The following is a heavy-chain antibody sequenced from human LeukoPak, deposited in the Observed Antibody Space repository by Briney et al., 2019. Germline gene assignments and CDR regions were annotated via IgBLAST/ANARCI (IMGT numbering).Heavy chain of an antibody. CDR1: GFTFSSYA. J-gene: IGHJ6*02. Sequence: GGSLRLSCAASGFTFSSYAMSWVRQAPGKGLEWVSAISGSGGSTYYADSVKGRFTISRDNSKNTLYLQMNSLRAEDTAVYYCAKGTVRAGYYYYGMDVWGQGTTVTVSS. CDR2: ISGSGGST. V-gene: IGHV3-23*01. CDR3: AKGTVRAGYYYYGMDV. D-gene: IGHD4-11*01.